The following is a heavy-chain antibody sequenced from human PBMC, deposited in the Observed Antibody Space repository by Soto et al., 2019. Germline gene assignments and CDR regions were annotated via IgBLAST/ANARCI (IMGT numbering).Heavy chain of an antibody. J-gene: IGHJ3*02. V-gene: IGHV5-51*01. D-gene: IGHD3-22*01. CDR1: GYSFTSYW. Sequence: GESLKISCKGSGYSFTSYWIGWVRQMPGKGLEWMGIIYPGDSDTRYSPSFQGQVTISADKSINTAYLQWSSPKASDTAMYYCARQGGYSLDAFDIWGQGTMVTVSS. CDR2: IYPGDSDT. CDR3: ARQGGYSLDAFDI.